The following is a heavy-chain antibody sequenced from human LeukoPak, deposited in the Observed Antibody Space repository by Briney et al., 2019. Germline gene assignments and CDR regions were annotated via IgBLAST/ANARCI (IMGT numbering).Heavy chain of an antibody. Sequence: PSETLSLTCTVSGGSISSYYWSWIRQPPGKGLEWIGYIYYSGSTNYNPSLKSRVTISVDTSKNQFSLKLSSVTAADTAVYYCARISLDYYHYFDYWGQGTLVTVSS. D-gene: IGHD3-10*01. J-gene: IGHJ4*02. CDR2: IYYSGST. CDR1: GGSISSYY. CDR3: ARISLDYYHYFDY. V-gene: IGHV4-59*01.